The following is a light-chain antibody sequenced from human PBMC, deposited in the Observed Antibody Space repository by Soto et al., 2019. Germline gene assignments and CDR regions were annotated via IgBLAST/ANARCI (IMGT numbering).Light chain of an antibody. CDR3: QQSYSFPRT. J-gene: IGKJ1*01. V-gene: IGKV1-39*01. Sequence: DIQMTQSPSTLSASVGYRFTITCRASQSISSYLNWYQQKPGKAPNLLIHAAFNLQSGVPSRFSGSGSGTDFTLTISSLQPEDFATYYCQQSYSFPRTFGQGTTGDIK. CDR2: AAF. CDR1: QSISSY.